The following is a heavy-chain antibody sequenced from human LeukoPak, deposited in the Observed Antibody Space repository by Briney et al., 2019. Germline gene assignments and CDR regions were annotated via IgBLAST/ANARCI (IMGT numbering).Heavy chain of an antibody. D-gene: IGHD2-15*01. CDR2: IYYSGST. J-gene: IGHJ4*02. Sequence: SETLSLTCAVYGGSFSSYYWGWIRQPPGKGLEWIGSIYYSGSTYYNPSLKSRVSISIDTSKNQFSLDLSSVTAADTAVYYCARRPNGSFDYWGQGTLVTVSS. CDR3: ARRPNGSFDY. CDR1: GGSFSSYY. V-gene: IGHV4-39*01.